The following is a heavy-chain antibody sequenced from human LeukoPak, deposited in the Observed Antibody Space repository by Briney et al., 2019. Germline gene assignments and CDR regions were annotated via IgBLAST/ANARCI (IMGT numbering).Heavy chain of an antibody. D-gene: IGHD2-2*03. CDR3: ARHTSDGYGPAPYGFDI. V-gene: IGHV4-59*08. CDR2: LYYSGST. Sequence: ETLSLTCTVSGASISSHYWSWIRQPPGKGLEWIGCLYYSGSTNYNPSLKSRVTISVDTSKNQFSLKLSSVTAADTAVYYCARHTSDGYGPAPYGFDIWGQGTMVTVSS. CDR1: GASISSHY. J-gene: IGHJ3*02.